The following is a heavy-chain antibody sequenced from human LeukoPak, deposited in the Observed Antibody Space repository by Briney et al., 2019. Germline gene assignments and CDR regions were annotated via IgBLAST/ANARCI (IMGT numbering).Heavy chain of an antibody. CDR2: IFPGDSDT. J-gene: IGHJ4*02. V-gene: IGHV5-51*01. CDR1: GFSFTSYW. Sequence: GESLKISCKGSGFSFTSYWIAWVRPMPGKGLERMGIIFPGDSDTKYSPSLQGQVTISADKSITTAYLQWSSLMASDTAMYYCATYGYNRFDYWGQGTLVTVSS. D-gene: IGHD5-24*01. CDR3: ATYGYNRFDY.